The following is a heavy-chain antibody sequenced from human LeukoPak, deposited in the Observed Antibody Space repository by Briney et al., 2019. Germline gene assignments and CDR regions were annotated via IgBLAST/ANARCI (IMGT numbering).Heavy chain of an antibody. V-gene: IGHV3-30-3*01. CDR1: GFTFSSYA. J-gene: IGHJ4*02. CDR3: ARVYLGITGNDY. D-gene: IGHD1-20*01. Sequence: GGSLRLSCAASGFTFSSYAMHWVRQAPGKGLEWVAVISYDGSNKYYADSVKGRFTISRDNSKNTLYLQMNSLRAEDTAVYYCARVYLGITGNDYWGQGTLVTVSS. CDR2: ISYDGSNK.